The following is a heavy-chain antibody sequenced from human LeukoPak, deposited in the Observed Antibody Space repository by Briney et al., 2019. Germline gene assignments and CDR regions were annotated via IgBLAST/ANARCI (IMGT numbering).Heavy chain of an antibody. D-gene: IGHD3-10*01. V-gene: IGHV1-2*02. J-gene: IGHJ5*02. Sequence: APVKVSCKASGYTFTGYYMHWVRQAPGQGLEWMGWINPNSGGTNYAQKFQGRVTMTRDTSISTAYMELSRLRSDDTAVYYCARGNYGFGTRGHWFDPWGQGTLVTVSS. CDR1: GYTFTGYY. CDR2: INPNSGGT. CDR3: ARGNYGFGTRGHWFDP.